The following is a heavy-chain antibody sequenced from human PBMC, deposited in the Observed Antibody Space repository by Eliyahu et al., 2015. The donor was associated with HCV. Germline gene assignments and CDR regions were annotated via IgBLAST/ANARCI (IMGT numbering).Heavy chain of an antibody. CDR3: AKDRSRLGSPLDF. CDR2: IVGSRDTT. V-gene: IGHV3-23*01. Sequence: EMHLLESGGGSVQPGGSLRXXXXASGFTFNTXGMAWLRXAPGKGLEWVSLIVGSRDTTYYADSVRGRFTTSRDNSKNTVYLQMNSLGVEDTAMYFCAKDRSRLGSPLDFWGQGTLVTVSS. CDR1: GFTFNTXG. D-gene: IGHD1-26*01. J-gene: IGHJ4*02.